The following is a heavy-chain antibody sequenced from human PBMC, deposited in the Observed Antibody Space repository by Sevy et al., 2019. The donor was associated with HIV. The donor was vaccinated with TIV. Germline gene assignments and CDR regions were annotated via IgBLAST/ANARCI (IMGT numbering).Heavy chain of an antibody. CDR2: ISAYNGNT. CDR1: GYTFTSYG. CDR3: ARDGRIDTAMARDAFDI. Sequence: ASVKVSCKASGYTFTSYGISWVRQAPGQGLEWMGWISAYNGNTNYAQKLQGRVTMTTDTSTSTAYMGLRSLRSDDTAVYYCARDGRIDTAMARDAFDIWGQGTMVTVSS. D-gene: IGHD5-18*01. V-gene: IGHV1-18*01. J-gene: IGHJ3*02.